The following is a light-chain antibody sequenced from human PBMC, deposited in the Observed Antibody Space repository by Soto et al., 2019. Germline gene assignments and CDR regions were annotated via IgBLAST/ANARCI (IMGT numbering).Light chain of an antibody. J-gene: IGLJ1*01. CDR1: SSDVGTYNL. CDR3: CSYAGSSTYV. Sequence: QSALTQPASVSGSPGQSITISCTGTSSDVGTYNLVSWYQQRPGKAPTLIIFEDDQRPSGVSFRFSGSKSGNTASLTISGLQTEYEADYYCCSYAGSSTYVFGTGTKLTVL. V-gene: IGLV2-23*01. CDR2: EDD.